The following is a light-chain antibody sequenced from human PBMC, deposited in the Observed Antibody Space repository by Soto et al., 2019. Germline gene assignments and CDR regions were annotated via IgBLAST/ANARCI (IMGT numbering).Light chain of an antibody. Sequence: QSAPTQPASVSGSPGQSITISCTGTSSDVGSYNLVSWYQQHPGRAPKLIIYEGNKRPSGVSNRFSGFNSGSTASLSISGLRAEDEADYYCCSYGHRTTNVVFGGGTQLTVL. CDR3: CSYGHRTTNVV. J-gene: IGLJ2*01. V-gene: IGLV2-23*01. CDR1: SSDVGSYNL. CDR2: EGN.